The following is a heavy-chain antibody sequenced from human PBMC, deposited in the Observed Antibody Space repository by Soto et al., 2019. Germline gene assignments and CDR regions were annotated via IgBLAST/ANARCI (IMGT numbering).Heavy chain of an antibody. CDR2: IYYSGST. J-gene: IGHJ6*02. Sequence: SETLSVTCTVSGGSISSVGYYWSWIRQHPGKGLEWIGYIYYSGSTYYNPSLKSRVTISVDTSKNQFSLKLSSVTAADTAVYYCARGYEQYGMDVWGQGTTVTVSS. D-gene: IGHD3-3*01. CDR1: GGSISSVGYY. CDR3: ARGYEQYGMDV. V-gene: IGHV4-31*03.